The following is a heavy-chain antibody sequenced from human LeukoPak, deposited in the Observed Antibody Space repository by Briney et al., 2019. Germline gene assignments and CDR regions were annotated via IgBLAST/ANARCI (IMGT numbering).Heavy chain of an antibody. Sequence: GESLRISCKGSGYSFTSYWISWVRQMPGKGLEWMGRIDPSDSYTNYSPSFQGHVTLSADKSISTAHLQWSSLKASDTAMYYCVRLIYSSGWRDYWGQGTLVTVSS. CDR3: VRLIYSSGWRDY. J-gene: IGHJ4*02. V-gene: IGHV5-10-1*01. CDR2: IDPSDSYT. D-gene: IGHD6-19*01. CDR1: GYSFTSYW.